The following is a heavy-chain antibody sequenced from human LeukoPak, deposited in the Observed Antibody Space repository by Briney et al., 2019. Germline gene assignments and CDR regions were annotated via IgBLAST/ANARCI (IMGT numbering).Heavy chain of an antibody. Sequence: GGSLRLSCAASGNYWMHWVRHAPGKGLVWVSHINGDGSWTTYADSVKGRFTISKDNAKNTVYLQMNNLRAEDTAVYYCVSFYETYWGRGTLVTVSS. J-gene: IGHJ4*02. CDR3: VSFYETY. CDR1: GNYW. CDR2: INGDGSWT. V-gene: IGHV3-74*01. D-gene: IGHD2-2*01.